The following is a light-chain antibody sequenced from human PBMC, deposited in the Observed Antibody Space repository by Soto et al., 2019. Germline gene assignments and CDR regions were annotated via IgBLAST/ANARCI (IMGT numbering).Light chain of an antibody. Sequence: QSPLAKPPSASGTPGQRFTISCSGSSSNIGSNTVNWYQQLPGTAPKLLIYSNNQRPSGVPDRFSGSKSGTSASLAISGLQSEDEADYYCAAWDDSLNGWVFGGGTQLTVL. CDR1: SSNIGSNT. CDR3: AAWDDSLNGWV. CDR2: SNN. J-gene: IGLJ3*02. V-gene: IGLV1-44*01.